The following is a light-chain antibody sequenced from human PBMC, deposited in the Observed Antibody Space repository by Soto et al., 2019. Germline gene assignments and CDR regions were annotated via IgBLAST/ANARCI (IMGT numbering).Light chain of an antibody. CDR1: QSISYW. V-gene: IGKV1-5*03. J-gene: IGKJ1*01. CDR3: QQYKSYSLT. Sequence: DIQMTQSPSTLSASVGDRVTITCRASQSISYWLAWYQQTPGKAPRLLIYKASSLESGVPSRFSGSVSGTEFTLTISSLQPDDFATYYCQQYKSYSLTFGQGTKVEIK. CDR2: KAS.